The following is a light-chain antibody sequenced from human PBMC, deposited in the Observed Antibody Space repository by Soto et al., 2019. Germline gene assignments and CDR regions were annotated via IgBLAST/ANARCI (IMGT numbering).Light chain of an antibody. CDR2: GAS. V-gene: IGKV3-11*01. J-gene: IGKJ5*01. CDR3: QQRDSWPIT. Sequence: EIVLTQSPATLSLSPGERATLSCRASQSVNNYLDWYQQKPGQAPRLLIFGASNRATGIPARFSGSGSGTDFTLTINSLEPEDFAVYYCQQRDSWPITFGQGTRLEIK. CDR1: QSVNNY.